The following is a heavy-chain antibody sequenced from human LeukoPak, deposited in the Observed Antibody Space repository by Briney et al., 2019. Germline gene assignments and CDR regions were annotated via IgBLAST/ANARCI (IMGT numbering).Heavy chain of an antibody. V-gene: IGHV1-2*02. CDR1: GYTFNGYY. CDR2: INPNSGGT. J-gene: IGHJ5*02. Sequence: ASVKVSCKASGYTFNGYYMHWVRQAPGQGLEWMGWINPNSGGTNYAQKFQGRVTMTRDTSISTAYMELSRLRSDDTAVYYCARDRAIFGVVRGRTNWFDPWGQGTLVTVSS. D-gene: IGHD3-3*01. CDR3: ARDRAIFGVVRGRTNWFDP.